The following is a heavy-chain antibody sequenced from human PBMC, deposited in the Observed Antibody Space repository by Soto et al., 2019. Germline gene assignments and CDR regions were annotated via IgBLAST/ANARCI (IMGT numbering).Heavy chain of an antibody. V-gene: IGHV3-23*01. CDR1: GFTFTTYA. CDR2: ISSSGDIP. D-gene: IGHD4-17*01. Sequence: EVQLLESGGGLVQPGGSLRLSCAASGFTFTTYAMNWVRQPPGKGLEWVSGISSSGDIPYYADSVKGRFTISRDQSKKTVYLQMNSLRAEDTALYYCAKVNSIVGDGDHDYWGQGTLVSVSS. CDR3: AKVNSIVGDGDHDY. J-gene: IGHJ4*02.